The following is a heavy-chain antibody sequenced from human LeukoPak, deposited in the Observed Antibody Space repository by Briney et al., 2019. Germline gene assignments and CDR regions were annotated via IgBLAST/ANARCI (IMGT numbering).Heavy chain of an antibody. J-gene: IGHJ4*02. Sequence: SGGSLRLSCAASGFTFSSYAMSWVRQAPGKGLEWVSTISGSGGSTDYADSVKGRFTISKDNAKNSLYLQMNSLRAEDTAVYYCARDREVTTVWGQGTLVTVSS. CDR3: ARDREVTTV. CDR2: ISGSGGST. D-gene: IGHD4-17*01. CDR1: GFTFSSYA. V-gene: IGHV3-23*01.